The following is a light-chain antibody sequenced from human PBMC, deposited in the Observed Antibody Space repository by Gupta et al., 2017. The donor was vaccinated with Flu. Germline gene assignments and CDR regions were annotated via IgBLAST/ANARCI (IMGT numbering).Light chain of an antibody. CDR3: QQGKNFPWS. V-gene: IGKV1-12*01. CDR1: QGIDRW. J-gene: IGKJ1*01. CDR2: VAS. Sequence: PSSVSASVGDRVTITCRASQGIDRWLAWYQHKPGKAPKLLISVASSLQSGVPSRFTGSGSGTDFTLTISSLQPEDFATYYCQQGKNFPWSFGQGTKVEIK.